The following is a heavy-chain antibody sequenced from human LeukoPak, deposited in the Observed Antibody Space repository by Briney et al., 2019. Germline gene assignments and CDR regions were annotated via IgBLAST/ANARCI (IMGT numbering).Heavy chain of an antibody. CDR2: IYPGDSDT. V-gene: IGHV5-51*01. CDR3: ARLPCSSTSCYAPFYYYYMDV. Sequence: GESLKISCKGSGYSFTSYWIGWVRQMPGKGLEWMGIIYPGDSDTRYSPSFQGQVTISADKSISTAYLQWSSLKASDTAMYYCARLPCSSTSCYAPFYYYYMDVWGKGTTVTVSS. D-gene: IGHD2-2*01. J-gene: IGHJ6*03. CDR1: GYSFTSYW.